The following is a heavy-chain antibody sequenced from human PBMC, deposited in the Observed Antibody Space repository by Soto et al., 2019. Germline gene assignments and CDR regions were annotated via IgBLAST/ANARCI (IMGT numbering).Heavy chain of an antibody. CDR3: ARDRTRVERRDGAFDI. CDR2: IIPIFGTA. J-gene: IGHJ3*02. V-gene: IGHV1-69*13. D-gene: IGHD1-1*01. Sequence: SVKVSCKASGGTFSSYAISWVRQAPGQGLEWMGGIIPIFGTANYAQKFQGRVTITADESTSTAYMELSSLRSEDTAVYYCARDRTRVERRDGAFDIWGQGTMVT. CDR1: GGTFSSYA.